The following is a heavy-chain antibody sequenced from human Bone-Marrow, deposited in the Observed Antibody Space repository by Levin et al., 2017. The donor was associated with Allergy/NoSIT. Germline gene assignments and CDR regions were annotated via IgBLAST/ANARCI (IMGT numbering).Heavy chain of an antibody. D-gene: IGHD2-21*02. J-gene: IGHJ6*02. CDR1: GYTFSNYY. V-gene: IGHV1-46*01. Sequence: VASVKVSCKASGYTFSNYYIHWVRQAPGQGLEWMGIINPSVGSATYAHKFRGRISMTRDTSTSTVYMQLNTLRSEDTAMYYCARESCGGDCYWEDFYNYGMDVWGQGTTVTV. CDR2: INPSVGSA. CDR3: ARESCGGDCYWEDFYNYGMDV.